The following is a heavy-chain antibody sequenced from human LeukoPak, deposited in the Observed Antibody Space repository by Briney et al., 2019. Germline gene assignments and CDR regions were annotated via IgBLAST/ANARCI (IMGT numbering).Heavy chain of an antibody. CDR2: IKQDGSEK. V-gene: IGHV3-7*01. CDR1: GFTFDDYA. J-gene: IGHJ4*02. CDR3: ATSDRYYDFWSGYHPTRFDY. Sequence: PGGSLRLSCAASGFTFDDYAMHWVRQAPGKGLEWVANIKQDGSEKYYVDSVKGRFTISRDDAKNSLYLQMNSLRAEDTAVYYCATSDRYYDFWSGYHPTRFDYWGQGTLVTVSS. D-gene: IGHD3-3*01.